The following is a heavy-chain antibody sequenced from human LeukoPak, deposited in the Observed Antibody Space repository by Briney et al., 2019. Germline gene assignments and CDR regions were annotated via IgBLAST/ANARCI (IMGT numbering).Heavy chain of an antibody. J-gene: IGHJ6*02. CDR2: INPSGGST. Sequence: ASVKVSCKASGYTFTSYDINWVRQAPGQGLEWMGIINPSGGSTSYAQKFQGRVTMTRDTSTSTVYMELSSLRSEDTAVYYCAREIPDVLRFLEWLGYGMDVWGQGTTVTVSS. CDR3: AREIPDVLRFLEWLGYGMDV. CDR1: GYTFTSYD. V-gene: IGHV1-46*01. D-gene: IGHD3-3*01.